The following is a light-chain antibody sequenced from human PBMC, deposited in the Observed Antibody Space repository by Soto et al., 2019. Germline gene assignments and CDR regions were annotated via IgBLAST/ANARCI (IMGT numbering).Light chain of an antibody. CDR3: SSYAGSNNLV. Sequence: QSVLTQPPSASGSPGQSVTISCTGTSSDVGGYNYVSWYQQHPGKAPKLMIYEVDNRPSGVPDRFSGSKSGNTASLTVSGLQAEDEADYYCSSYAGSNNLVFGGGTKLTVL. CDR1: SSDVGGYNY. J-gene: IGLJ2*01. V-gene: IGLV2-8*01. CDR2: EVD.